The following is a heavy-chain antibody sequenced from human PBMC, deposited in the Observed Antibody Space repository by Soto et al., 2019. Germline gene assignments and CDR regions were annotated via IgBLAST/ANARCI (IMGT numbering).Heavy chain of an antibody. D-gene: IGHD3-22*01. CDR2: SNAGNGNT. Sequence: ASVKVSCKASGYTFTSYSMHWVRQAPGERLEWMGWSNAGNGNTKYSQEFQGRVTITRDTSASTAYMELSSLRSEDMAVYDCAREARYDSSGSDAFDIWGQGTMVTVS. CDR3: AREARYDSSGSDAFDI. J-gene: IGHJ3*02. V-gene: IGHV1-3*02. CDR1: GYTFTSYS.